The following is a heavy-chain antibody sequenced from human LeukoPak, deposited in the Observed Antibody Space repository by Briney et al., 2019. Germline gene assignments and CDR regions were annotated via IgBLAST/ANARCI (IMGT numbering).Heavy chain of an antibody. J-gene: IGHJ4*02. CDR3: ARDVGGWYDY. Sequence: SETLSLTCTVSGGSISSYYWSWIRQPPGKGLEWIGYIYYSGSTNYNPSLKSRVTISVDTSKNQFSLKLSSVTAADTAVYYCARDVGGWYDYWGQGTLVTVSS. CDR2: IYYSGST. D-gene: IGHD6-19*01. V-gene: IGHV4-59*01. CDR1: GGSISSYY.